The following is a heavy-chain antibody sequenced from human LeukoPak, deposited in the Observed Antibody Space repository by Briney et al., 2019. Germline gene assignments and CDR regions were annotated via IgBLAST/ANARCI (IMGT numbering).Heavy chain of an antibody. D-gene: IGHD3-9*01. Sequence: GGSLRLSCVASGLSVSSNYMSWVRQAPGKGLEGVSVIYRDGSSYYAESVKGRFTISRDNSKNTLYIQMNSLRAEDTAVYYCARSFYDILIGYYQYFDYWGQGTLVTVSS. J-gene: IGHJ4*02. CDR2: IYRDGSS. CDR1: GLSVSSNY. CDR3: ARSFYDILIGYYQYFDY. V-gene: IGHV3-66*01.